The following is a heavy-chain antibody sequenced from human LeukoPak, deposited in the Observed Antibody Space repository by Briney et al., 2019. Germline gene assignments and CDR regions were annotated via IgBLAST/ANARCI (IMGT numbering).Heavy chain of an antibody. D-gene: IGHD5-18*01. Sequence: PGGSLRLSCAASGFTFSSYAMSWVRQAPGKGLEWVSAISGSGGSTYYADSVKGRFTISRDNSKNTMYLQMNSLRAEDTAVYYCATDLVDTAMVKNYWGQGTLVTVSP. J-gene: IGHJ4*02. V-gene: IGHV3-23*01. CDR2: ISGSGGST. CDR3: ATDLVDTAMVKNY. CDR1: GFTFSSYA.